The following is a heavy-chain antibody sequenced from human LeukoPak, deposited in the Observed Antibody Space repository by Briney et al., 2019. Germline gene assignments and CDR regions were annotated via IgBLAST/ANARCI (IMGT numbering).Heavy chain of an antibody. CDR3: AKVNGNDFWSGGGWFDP. D-gene: IGHD3-3*01. CDR2: ISGSGGST. V-gene: IGHV3-23*01. CDR1: GFTFSSYA. J-gene: IGHJ5*02. Sequence: GGSLRLSCAASGFTFSSYAMSWVRQAPGKGLEWVSAISGSGGSTYYADSVKGRFTISRDNSKNTLYLQMNSLRAEDTAVYYCAKVNGNDFWSGGGWFDPWGQGTLVTVSS.